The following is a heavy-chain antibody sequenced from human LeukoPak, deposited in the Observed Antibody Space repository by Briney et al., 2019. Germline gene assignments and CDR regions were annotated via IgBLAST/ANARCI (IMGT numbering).Heavy chain of an antibody. CDR2: ISNDGNSK. Sequence: PGGFLRLSCAASGFTLSENNVHWVRQAPGKGLEWVALISNDGNSKDYADSVKGRFTLSGDNCKTTVYLQMNSLRAEDTAVYYCARDRSGFYPIDQWGQGTLVTVSP. D-gene: IGHD5-12*01. J-gene: IGHJ4*02. V-gene: IGHV3-30-3*01. CDR1: GFTLSENN. CDR3: ARDRSGFYPIDQ.